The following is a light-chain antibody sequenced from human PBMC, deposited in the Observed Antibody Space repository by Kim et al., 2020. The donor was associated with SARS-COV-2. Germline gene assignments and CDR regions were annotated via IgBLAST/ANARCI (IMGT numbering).Light chain of an antibody. V-gene: IGKV3-11*01. J-gene: IGKJ5*01. CDR3: QQRSKWPVT. CDR2: DSS. CDR1: QSVSTD. Sequence: EIVLTQSPATLSLSPGERATLSCRASQSVSTDLAWYQQEPGQAPRLLVYDSSNRAADIPARFSGSGSGTDFTLTISSLEPEDFAVYYCQQRSKWPVTFGQGTRLEIK.